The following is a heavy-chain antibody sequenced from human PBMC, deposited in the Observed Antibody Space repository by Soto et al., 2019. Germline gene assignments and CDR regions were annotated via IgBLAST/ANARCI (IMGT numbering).Heavy chain of an antibody. CDR2: VTYEETEI. J-gene: IGHJ4*02. CDR1: GFTFSDCG. Sequence: QVQLVESGGGVVQPGRSLRLSCAASGFTFSDCGMHWVRQAPGKGLEWVAVVTYEETEIHYADSVRGRFTISRDHSKNMVYLQMDSLSVEDTAVYYCVKEQSSGYWRTADYWGQGNLISGPS. D-gene: IGHD6-25*01. CDR3: VKEQSSGYWRTADY. V-gene: IGHV3-30*18.